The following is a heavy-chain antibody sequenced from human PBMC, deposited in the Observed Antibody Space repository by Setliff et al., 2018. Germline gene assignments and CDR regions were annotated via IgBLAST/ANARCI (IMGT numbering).Heavy chain of an antibody. D-gene: IGHD2-15*01. Sequence: PGGSLRLSGTASGFTFSTYRTHWVRQAPGKGLEWVAVIWDDGVKKYHADSVKGRFTISRDNSKNTLYLQMNSLRPEDTAVYYCARTCSGSGCYAGLESWGQGTPVTVSS. CDR1: GFTFSTYR. V-gene: IGHV3-33*08. J-gene: IGHJ4*02. CDR2: IWDDGVKK. CDR3: ARTCSGSGCYAGLES.